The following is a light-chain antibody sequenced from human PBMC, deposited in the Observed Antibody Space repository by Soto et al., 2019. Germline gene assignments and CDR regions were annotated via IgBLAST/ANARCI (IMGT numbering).Light chain of an antibody. CDR3: QQRSNWPPT. V-gene: IGKV3-11*01. J-gene: IGKJ2*01. CDR1: QSISSY. CDR2: DAS. Sequence: EVVLTQSPATLSLSPGERATLSCRASQSISSYLAWYQQKPGQSPRLLISDASSRATGIPARFSGSGTGTDFTLTISSLEPEDFVVYYCQQRSNWPPTFGQGTKVDIK.